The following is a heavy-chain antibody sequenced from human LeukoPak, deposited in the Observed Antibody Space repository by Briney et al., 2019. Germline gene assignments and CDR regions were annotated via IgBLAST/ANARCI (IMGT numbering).Heavy chain of an antibody. D-gene: IGHD2-15*01. V-gene: IGHV1-2*02. CDR2: INPNSGGT. CDR3: ARDRDILNRFPLD. J-gene: IGHJ4*02. Sequence: ASLKVSCKASGYTFTDDYIHWVRQAPGQGLEWMGWINPNSGGTNYAQKFQGRVTMTRDTSISTAYMELSRLRSDDTAVYYCARDRDILNRFPLDWGQGTLVTVSS. CDR1: GYTFTDDY.